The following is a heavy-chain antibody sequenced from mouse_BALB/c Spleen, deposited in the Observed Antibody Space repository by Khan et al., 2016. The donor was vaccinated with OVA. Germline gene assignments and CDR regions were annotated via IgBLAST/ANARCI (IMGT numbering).Heavy chain of an antibody. CDR1: GFTFSSFG. Sequence: EVQLVESGGGLVQPGGSRKLSCAASGFTFSSFGMHWVRQAPAKGLEWVAYISSGSSSIYYADTVKGRFTISRDNPKNTLFLQMTSLRSEDTAMYYCAREDYGQWYFDVWGAGTTVTVSS. J-gene: IGHJ1*01. V-gene: IGHV5-17*02. CDR2: ISSGSSSI. CDR3: AREDYGQWYFDV. D-gene: IGHD1-1*02.